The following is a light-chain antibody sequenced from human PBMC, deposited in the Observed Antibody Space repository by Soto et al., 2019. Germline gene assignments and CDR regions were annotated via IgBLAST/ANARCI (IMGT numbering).Light chain of an antibody. Sequence: EFMLTQSPGTVSLCPMEIASACFMASQTVRNNYLAWYQQKPGQAPRLLIYDASSRATGIPDRFSGGGSGTDFTLTISRLEPADVAVYFCQQYGSSRWTFGQGTKVDI. CDR3: QQYGSSRWT. V-gene: IGKV3-20*01. CDR2: DAS. J-gene: IGKJ1*01. CDR1: QTVRNNY.